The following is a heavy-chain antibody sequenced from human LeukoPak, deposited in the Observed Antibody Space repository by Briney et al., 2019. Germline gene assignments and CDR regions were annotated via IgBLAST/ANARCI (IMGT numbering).Heavy chain of an antibody. V-gene: IGHV3-23*01. Sequence: GGSLRLSCVASGFSFSTSSMCWVRQTPEKGLEWVSAIGGSGDDTFYAASVKGRFTISRDNSKNTLYLQMNSLRAEDTAVYYCARDAIRSGSSNDYWGQGTLVTVSS. CDR1: GFSFSTSS. CDR2: IGGSGDDT. CDR3: ARDAIRSGSSNDY. D-gene: IGHD1-26*01. J-gene: IGHJ4*02.